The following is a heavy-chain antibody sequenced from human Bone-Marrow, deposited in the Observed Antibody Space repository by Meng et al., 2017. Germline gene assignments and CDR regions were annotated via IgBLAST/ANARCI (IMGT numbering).Heavy chain of an antibody. CDR3: ARVAQAPNYYDFWSGYFHWFDP. CDR2: ISSSGSTI. Sequence: GGSLRLSCAASGFTFSDYYMSWIRQAPGKGLEWVSYISSSGSTIYYADSVKGRFTISRDNAKNSLYLQMNSQRAEDTAVYYCARVAQAPNYYDFWSGYFHWFDPWGQGTLVTVSS. D-gene: IGHD3-3*01. CDR1: GFTFSDYY. J-gene: IGHJ5*02. V-gene: IGHV3-11*01.